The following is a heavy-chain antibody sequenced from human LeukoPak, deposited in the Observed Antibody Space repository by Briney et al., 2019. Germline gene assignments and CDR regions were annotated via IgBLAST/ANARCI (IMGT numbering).Heavy chain of an antibody. CDR2: ISDSGGST. CDR3: AKDTYYDSSGYYDDY. D-gene: IGHD3-22*01. CDR1: GFTFTSFA. V-gene: IGHV3-23*01. Sequence: GGSLRLSCAASGFTFTSFAMNWVRQAPGKGLEWVSGISDSGGSTYYADSVKGRFSISRDNRKNTLYLQMNSLRAEDTAVYYCAKDTYYDSSGYYDDYWGQGTLVTVSS. J-gene: IGHJ4*02.